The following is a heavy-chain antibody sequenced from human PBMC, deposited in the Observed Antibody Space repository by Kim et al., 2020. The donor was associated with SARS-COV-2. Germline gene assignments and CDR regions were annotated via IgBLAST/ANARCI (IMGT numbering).Heavy chain of an antibody. CDR1: GDSVSSNSYT. CDR3: ARISHGDHGSGSY. D-gene: IGHD3-10*01. Sequence: SQTLSLTCAISGDSVSSNSYTWNWIRQSPSRGLEWLGRTYYRSKWYNDYALSVKSRITINPDTTKNQLSLQLNSVTPEDTAVYYCARISHGDHGSGSYWGQGTLVTVSS. CDR2: TYYRSKWYN. J-gene: IGHJ4*02. V-gene: IGHV6-1*01.